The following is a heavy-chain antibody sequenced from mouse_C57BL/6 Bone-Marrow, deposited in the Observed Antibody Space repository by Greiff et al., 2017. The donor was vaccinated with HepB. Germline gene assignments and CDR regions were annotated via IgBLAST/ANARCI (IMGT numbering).Heavy chain of an antibody. CDR2: IDPFDSYT. J-gene: IGHJ4*01. Sequence: QVQLQQPGAELVKPGASVKLSCKASGYTFTSYWMQWVKQRPGQGLEWIGEIDPFDSYTNYNQKFKGKATLTVDTSSSTAYMQLSSLTSEDSAVYYCARLGDYEVDYWGQGTSVTVSS. CDR3: ARLGDYEVDY. V-gene: IGHV1-50*01. D-gene: IGHD2-4*01. CDR1: GYTFTSYW.